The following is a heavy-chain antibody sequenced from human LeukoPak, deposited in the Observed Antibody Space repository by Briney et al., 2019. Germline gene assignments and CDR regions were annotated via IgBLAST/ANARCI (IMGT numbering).Heavy chain of an antibody. V-gene: IGHV3-30*02. CDR2: IRYDGSNK. CDR3: AKDGRYCSGGSCTAPFDY. Sequence: GGSLRLSCAASGFTFSSYGMHWVRQAPGKGLEWVAFIRYDGSNKYYADSVKGRFTISRDNSKNTLYLQMNSLRAEDTAVYYCAKDGRYCSGGSCTAPFDYWGQGTLVTVSS. J-gene: IGHJ4*02. D-gene: IGHD2-15*01. CDR1: GFTFSSYG.